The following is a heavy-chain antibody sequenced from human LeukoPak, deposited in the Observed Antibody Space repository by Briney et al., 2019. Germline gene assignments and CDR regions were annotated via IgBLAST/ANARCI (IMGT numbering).Heavy chain of an antibody. CDR3: ARAGDIVATTDYYYYYMDV. D-gene: IGHD5-12*01. V-gene: IGHV1-46*01. J-gene: IGHJ6*03. Sequence: ASVKVSCKASGYTFTSYYMHWVQQAPGQGLEWMGIINSSGGSTSYAQKFQGRVTMTRDMSTSTVYMELSSLRSEDTAVYYCARAGDIVATTDYYYYYMDVWGKGTTVTVSS. CDR2: INSSGGST. CDR1: GYTFTSYY.